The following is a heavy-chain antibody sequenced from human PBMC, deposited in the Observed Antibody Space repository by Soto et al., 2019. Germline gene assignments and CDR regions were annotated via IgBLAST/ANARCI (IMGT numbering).Heavy chain of an antibody. Sequence: GGSLRLSCAASGFTFSSYGMHWVRQAPGKGLEWVAVISYDGSNKYYADSVKGRFTTSRDNSKNTLYLQMNSLRAEDTAVYYCAKPENYYGYVSPFDPWGQGTLVTVSS. CDR3: AKPENYYGYVSPFDP. CDR1: GFTFSSYG. J-gene: IGHJ5*02. V-gene: IGHV3-30*18. CDR2: ISYDGSNK. D-gene: IGHD3-10*01.